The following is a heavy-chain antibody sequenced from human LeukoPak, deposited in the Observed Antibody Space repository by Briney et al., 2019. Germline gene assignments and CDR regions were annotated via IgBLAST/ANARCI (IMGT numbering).Heavy chain of an antibody. CDR3: ARDLPYYYDSSGSDY. D-gene: IGHD3-22*01. CDR2: ISSSSSTI. CDR1: GFTFSSYS. J-gene: IGHJ4*02. V-gene: IGHV3-48*04. Sequence: GGSLRLSCAASGFTFSSYSMNWVRQAPGKGLEWVSYISSSSSTIYYGDSVKGRFTISRDNAKNSLYLQMNSLRAEDTAVYYCARDLPYYYDSSGSDYWGQGTLVTVSS.